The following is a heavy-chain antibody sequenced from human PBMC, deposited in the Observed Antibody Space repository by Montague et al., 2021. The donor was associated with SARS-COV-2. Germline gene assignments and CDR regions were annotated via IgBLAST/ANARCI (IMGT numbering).Heavy chain of an antibody. CDR1: GFTFSTYY. CDR3: ARDNMGSIDY. Sequence: SLRLSCAASGFTFSTYYMQWVRQAPGKGLEWVAIMSYDGSSRYHVDSAKGRFTISRDNSRNTLYLQMDSLRSEDTAVYYCARDNMGSIDYWGQGTLVTVSS. J-gene: IGHJ4*02. D-gene: IGHD1-26*01. CDR2: MSYDGSSR. V-gene: IGHV3-30*04.